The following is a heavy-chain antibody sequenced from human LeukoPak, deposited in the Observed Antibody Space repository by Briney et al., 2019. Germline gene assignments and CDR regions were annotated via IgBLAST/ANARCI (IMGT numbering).Heavy chain of an antibody. CDR1: GFHFSTYG. D-gene: IGHD7-27*01. Sequence: GGSLRLPCAASGFHFSTYGMHWVRQAPGKGLEWVGVIWYDGSNKIYAESVKGRFTISRDNSKNTLYLQMNSLRAEDTAVYYCARDRSWGSQCYFDYWGQGTLVTVSS. J-gene: IGHJ4*02. V-gene: IGHV3-33*01. CDR2: IWYDGSNK. CDR3: ARDRSWGSQCYFDY.